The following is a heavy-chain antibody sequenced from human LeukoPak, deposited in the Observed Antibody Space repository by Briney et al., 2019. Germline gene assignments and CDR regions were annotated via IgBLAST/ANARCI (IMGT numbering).Heavy chain of an antibody. CDR2: VYSSGST. CDR3: ARAAEDYYDSSGYYVGYFQH. CDR1: GGSISSYY. Sequence: PSETLSLTCTVSGGSISSYYWSWIRQPAGKGLECIGRVYSSGSTNYNPSLKSRVTMSIDTSKNQFSLKLNSVTAADTAVYYCARAAEDYYDSSGYYVGYFQHWGQGTLVTVSS. J-gene: IGHJ1*01. D-gene: IGHD3-22*01. V-gene: IGHV4-4*07.